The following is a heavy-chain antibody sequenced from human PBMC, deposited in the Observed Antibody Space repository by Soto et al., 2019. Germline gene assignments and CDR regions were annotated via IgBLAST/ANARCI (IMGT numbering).Heavy chain of an antibody. CDR1: GGSISSNNW. CDR2: IFHSGST. Sequence: QVQLQESGPGLVKPSGTLSLTCAVSGGSISSNNWWSWVRQPPGKGLEWIGEIFHSGSTHYSPSLKIRVTISVDKSKKYFSLNLTSVTAADTAVYYCARVYSGSYSDSWGQGTLVTVSS. J-gene: IGHJ4*02. V-gene: IGHV4-4*02. CDR3: ARVYSGSYSDS. D-gene: IGHD1-26*01.